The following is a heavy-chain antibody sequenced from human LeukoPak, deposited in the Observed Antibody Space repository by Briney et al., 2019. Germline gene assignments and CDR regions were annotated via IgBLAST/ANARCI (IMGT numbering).Heavy chain of an antibody. V-gene: IGHV3-64D*09. D-gene: IGHD2-15*01. CDR1: GFTFSSYA. CDR3: VKGPCSGGSCYLDY. Sequence: GGSLRLSCSASGFTFSSYAMHWVRQAPGKGLEYVSAITNNGGSTYYADSVKGRFTISRDNSKNTLYLQMSSLRTEDTAVYYCVKGPCSGGSCYLDYWNQGTLVTVSS. J-gene: IGHJ4*02. CDR2: ITNNGGST.